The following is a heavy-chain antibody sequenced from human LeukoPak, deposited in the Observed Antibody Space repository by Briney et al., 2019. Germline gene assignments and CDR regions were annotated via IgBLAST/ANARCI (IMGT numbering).Heavy chain of an antibody. D-gene: IGHD5-12*01. CDR1: GYTFTAYY. Sequence: GASVKVSCKASGYTFTAYYIHWVRQAPGQRLEWMGIIDPSVDSTTYAQKFQGRISVTRDTPTSTVYMELRSLRSEDTGVYYCARESGGYPFDYWGQGTPVTVSS. CDR2: IDPSVDST. V-gene: IGHV1-46*01. J-gene: IGHJ4*02. CDR3: ARESGGYPFDY.